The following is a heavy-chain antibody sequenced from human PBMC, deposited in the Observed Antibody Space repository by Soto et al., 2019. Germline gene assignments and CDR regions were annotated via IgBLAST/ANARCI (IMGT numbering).Heavy chain of an antibody. J-gene: IGHJ4*02. D-gene: IGHD3-9*01. CDR1: GYTFTSYG. Sequence: QVQLVQSGAEVKKPGASVKVSCKASGYTFTSYGISWVRQAPGQGLEWMGWISAYNGNTNYAQQLQGRVTMTTDPSTSTAYMELRRLRSDGTSVYYCAREGDDILTGSEYWGQGTLVAVSS. CDR2: ISAYNGNT. CDR3: AREGDDILTGSEY. V-gene: IGHV1-18*01.